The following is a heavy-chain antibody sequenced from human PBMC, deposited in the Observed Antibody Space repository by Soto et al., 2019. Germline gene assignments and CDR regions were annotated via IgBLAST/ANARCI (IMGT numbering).Heavy chain of an antibody. J-gene: IGHJ4*02. D-gene: IGHD4-17*01. CDR3: ARAYGDYVFDY. CDR1: GGSISSYY. V-gene: IGHV4-59*01. Sequence: QVQLQESGPGLVKPSETLSLTCTVSGGSISSYYWSWIRQPPGKGLEWIGYIYYSGSTNHNPSLTGRVTISVDTSKNQFSLKLSSVTAADTAVYYCARAYGDYVFDYWGQGTLVTVSS. CDR2: IYYSGST.